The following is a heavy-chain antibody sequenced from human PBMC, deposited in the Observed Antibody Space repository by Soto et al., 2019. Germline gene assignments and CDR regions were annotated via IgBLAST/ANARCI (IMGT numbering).Heavy chain of an antibody. D-gene: IGHD4-17*01. J-gene: IGHJ4*02. CDR1: GYTFTSYA. CDR2: INAGDGNT. CDR3: AREGVQDYGDTIYY. V-gene: IGHV1-3*01. Sequence: GASVKVSCKASGYTFTSYAMHWVRQAPGQRLEWMGWINAGDGNTKYSQKFQGRVTITRDTSASTAYMELSSLRSEDSAVYYCAREGVQDYGDTIYYWGQGTLVTVSS.